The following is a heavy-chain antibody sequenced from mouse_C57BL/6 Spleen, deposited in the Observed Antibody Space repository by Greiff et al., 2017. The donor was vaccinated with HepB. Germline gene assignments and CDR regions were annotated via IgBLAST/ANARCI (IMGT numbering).Heavy chain of an antibody. CDR1: GYSFTGYY. CDR3: ARGSGSSLYYAMDY. J-gene: IGHJ4*01. Sequence: VQLQQSGPELVKPGASVKISCKASGYSFTGYYMNWVKQSPEKSLEWIGEINPSTGGTTYNQKFKAKATLTVDKSSSTAYMQLKSLTSEDSAVYYCARGSGSSLYYAMDYWGQGTSVTVSS. V-gene: IGHV1-42*01. CDR2: INPSTGGT. D-gene: IGHD1-1*01.